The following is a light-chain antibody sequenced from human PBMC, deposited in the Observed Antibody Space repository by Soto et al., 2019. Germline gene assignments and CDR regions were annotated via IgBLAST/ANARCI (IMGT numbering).Light chain of an antibody. Sequence: EIVLTQSPGTLSLSPGERATLSCRASQSVSSSSLAWYQQRRGQAPRLLIHGASSRATGIPDRFSGRGSGTDFTLTIARLEPEDFSVYYCQQYATSPRTFGQGTKVDIK. V-gene: IGKV3-20*01. CDR2: GAS. CDR3: QQYATSPRT. CDR1: QSVSSSS. J-gene: IGKJ1*01.